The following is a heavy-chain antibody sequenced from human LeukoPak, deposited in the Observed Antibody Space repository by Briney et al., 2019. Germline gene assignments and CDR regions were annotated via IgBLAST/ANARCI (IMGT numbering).Heavy chain of an antibody. J-gene: IGHJ4*02. CDR2: IFWSGTT. CDR3: ARAFQYNYGRGPFDY. CDR1: GGSMSSYY. V-gene: IGHV4-59*01. D-gene: IGHD5-24*01. Sequence: SETLSLTCTVSGGSMSSYYWTWIRQPPGKGLEWIGHIFWSGTTIHNPSLTSRLTISIDTSRSQFSLKLNSVTAADTAIYYCARAFQYNYGRGPFDYWGQGSLVTVSP.